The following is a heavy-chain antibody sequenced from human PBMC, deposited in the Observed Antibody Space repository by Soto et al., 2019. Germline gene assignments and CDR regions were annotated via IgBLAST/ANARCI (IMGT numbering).Heavy chain of an antibody. V-gene: IGHV1-18*04. Sequence: QVRLVQSGPEVKKPEASVKVSCKASGYTFSSSAISWVRQAPGQGPEWMGWISSSGVTHYAQNFQGRVTLTVDSSTTTAYMEVRSLSSADTAIYYCARDHGGYGTFDYWGQGTLVTVSS. D-gene: IGHD5-12*01. CDR1: GYTFSSSA. J-gene: IGHJ4*02. CDR2: ISSSGVT. CDR3: ARDHGGYGTFDY.